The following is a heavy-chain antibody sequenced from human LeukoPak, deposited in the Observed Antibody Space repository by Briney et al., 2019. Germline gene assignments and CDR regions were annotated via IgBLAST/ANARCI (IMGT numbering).Heavy chain of an antibody. V-gene: IGHV4-4*02. CDR3: ARTIAVAGSLDP. CDR2: IYHSGST. D-gene: IGHD6-19*01. CDR1: GGSISSSNW. Sequence: PSETLSLTCAVSGGSISSSNWWSWIRQPPGKGLEWIGEIYHSGSTNYNPSLKSRVTMSVDTSKNQFSLKLSSVTAADTAVYYRARTIAVAGSLDPWGQGTLVTVSS. J-gene: IGHJ5*02.